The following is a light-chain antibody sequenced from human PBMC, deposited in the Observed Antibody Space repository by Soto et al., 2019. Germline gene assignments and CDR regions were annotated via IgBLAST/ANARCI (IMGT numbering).Light chain of an antibody. CDR2: EGS. Sequence: QSVLTQPASVSGSPGQSITISCTGTSSDVGSYNLVSWYQQHPGKAPKLMIYEGSKRPSGVSNRFSGSKSGNTASLTISGLQAVDDADSDCCSYAGSIVVFGGGTQLTVL. V-gene: IGLV2-23*01. J-gene: IGLJ2*01. CDR1: SSDVGSYNL. CDR3: CSYAGSIVV.